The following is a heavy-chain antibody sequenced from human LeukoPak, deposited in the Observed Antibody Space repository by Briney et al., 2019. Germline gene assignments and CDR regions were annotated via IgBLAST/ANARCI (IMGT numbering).Heavy chain of an antibody. CDR3: AKDLHYYVAMDV. CDR2: IGSDGNK. D-gene: IGHD3-10*02. V-gene: IGHV3-23*01. Sequence: GGSLRLSCAASGFTLCVCAMSWVRDAPGEGGVGGLDIGSDGNKHYSESVKGRFAISRDNSKNTLFLQMSSLRAEDTALYYCAKDLHYYVAMDVWGQGNTVTVSS. CDR1: GFTLCVCA. J-gene: IGHJ6*02.